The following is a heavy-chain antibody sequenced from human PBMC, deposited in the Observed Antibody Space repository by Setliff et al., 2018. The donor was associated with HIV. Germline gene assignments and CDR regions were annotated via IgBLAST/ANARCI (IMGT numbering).Heavy chain of an antibody. CDR1: GYTFTNYF. D-gene: IGHD2-15*01. CDR2: IIPIFGTA. CDR3: ARSWPLDIVVVVAATLDYYGMDV. J-gene: IGHJ6*02. V-gene: IGHV1-69*05. Sequence: SVKVSCKASGYTFTNYFMHWVRQAPGQGLEWMGGIIPIFGTANYAQKFQGRVTITTDESTSTAYMELSSLRSEDTAVYYCARSWPLDIVVVVAATLDYYGMDVWGQGTTVTVSS.